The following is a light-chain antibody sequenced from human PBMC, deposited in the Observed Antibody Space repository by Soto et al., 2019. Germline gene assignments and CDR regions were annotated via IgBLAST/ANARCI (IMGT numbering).Light chain of an antibody. CDR1: QSVSSSY. J-gene: IGKJ1*01. Sequence: EIVLTQSPGTLSLSPGERATLSCRASQSVSSSYLAWYQQKPGQAPRLLIYGASSRATGIPDRFSGSGSGTELTLTISILEPEDFAVSYCQQYGSSPKTFGHRTKVDIK. V-gene: IGKV3-20*01. CDR3: QQYGSSPKT. CDR2: GAS.